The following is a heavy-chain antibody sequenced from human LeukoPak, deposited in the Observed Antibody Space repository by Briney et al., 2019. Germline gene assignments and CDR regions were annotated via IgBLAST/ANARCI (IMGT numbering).Heavy chain of an antibody. CDR1: GGTFSSYT. J-gene: IGHJ4*02. Sequence: SVKVSCKASGGTFSSYTVSWVRQAPGQGLEWMGRIIPILGIANYAQKFQGRVTITADKSTSTAYMELSSLRSEDTAVYYCARVDDISLFDYWGQGTLVTVSS. CDR2: IIPILGIA. D-gene: IGHD3-9*01. V-gene: IGHV1-69*02. CDR3: ARVDDISLFDY.